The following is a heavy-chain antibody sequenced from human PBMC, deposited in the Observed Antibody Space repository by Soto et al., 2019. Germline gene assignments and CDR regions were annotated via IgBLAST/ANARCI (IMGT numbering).Heavy chain of an antibody. CDR1: GFTFDDYG. V-gene: IGHV3-20*01. J-gene: IGHJ4*02. Sequence: GGSLRLSCAASGFTFDDYGMSWVRQAPGKGLEWVSGINWNGGSTGYADSVKGRFTISRDNAKNSLYLQMNSLRAEDTALYHCATTSSLYGSGTKPQDYWGQGTLVTVSS. CDR3: ATTSSLYGSGTKPQDY. D-gene: IGHD3-10*01. CDR2: INWNGGST.